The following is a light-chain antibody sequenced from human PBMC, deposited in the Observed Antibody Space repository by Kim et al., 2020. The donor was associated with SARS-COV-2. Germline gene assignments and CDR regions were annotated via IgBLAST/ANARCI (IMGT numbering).Light chain of an antibody. CDR1: RSNIGSNT. CDR3: ASWNDALKGPV. J-gene: IGLJ2*01. Sequence: GQGLTISCFGSRSNIGSNTVNWYQQVPGTSPKLLIYRNDQRPSGVPDRFSGSRSATSASLAISGLQSEDEADYFCASWNDALKGPVFGGGTQLTVL. CDR2: RND. V-gene: IGLV1-44*01.